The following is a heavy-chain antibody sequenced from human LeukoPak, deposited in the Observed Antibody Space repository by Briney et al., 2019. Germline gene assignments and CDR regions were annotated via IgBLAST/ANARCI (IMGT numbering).Heavy chain of an antibody. CDR2: INEDGSEK. D-gene: IGHD1-7*01. CDR3: GRPGTHWNYDY. J-gene: IGHJ4*02. V-gene: IGHV3-7*01. Sequence: GGSLRLSCAASGFPFRTYWMSWVRQAPGKGLEWVASINEDGSEKHSVDSVKGRFTVSRDNAENSLYLQMNSLRAEDTAVYYGGRPGTHWNYDYWGQGILVTISS. CDR1: GFPFRTYW.